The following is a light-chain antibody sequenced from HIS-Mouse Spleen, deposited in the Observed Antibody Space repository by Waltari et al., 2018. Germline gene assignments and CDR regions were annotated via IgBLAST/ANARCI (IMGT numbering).Light chain of an antibody. CDR1: NSGDKY. CDR2: QDS. Sequence: SYELTQPPSVSVSPGQTASITCSGDNSGDKYACWYQQKPGQSPVLVIYQDSKRPSGIPERFSGSNSGNTATLTISGTQAMDEADYYCQAWDSSTAVFGTGTKVTVL. V-gene: IGLV3-1*01. J-gene: IGLJ1*01. CDR3: QAWDSSTAV.